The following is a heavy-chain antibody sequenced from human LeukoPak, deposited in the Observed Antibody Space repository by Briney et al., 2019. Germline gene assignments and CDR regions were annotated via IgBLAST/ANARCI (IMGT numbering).Heavy chain of an antibody. Sequence: GGSLRLSCAASGFTFSTYGMHWVRQAPGKGLEWVAVIVHDGSNKYYADSVKGRFTISRDNSKNTLYLQMNGLRPEDTAVYFCAKDWGSKFASGSSYLDSWGQGTLVTVSS. CDR1: GFTFSTYG. CDR3: AKDWGSKFASGSSYLDS. V-gene: IGHV3-30*18. J-gene: IGHJ4*02. D-gene: IGHD3-10*01. CDR2: IVHDGSNK.